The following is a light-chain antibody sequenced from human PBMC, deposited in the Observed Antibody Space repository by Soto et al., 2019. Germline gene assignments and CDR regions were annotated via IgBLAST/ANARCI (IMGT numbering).Light chain of an antibody. CDR2: VVS. CDR3: SSFTTSHTYV. V-gene: IGLV2-14*01. J-gene: IGLJ1*01. CDR1: SSDFGDYDY. Sequence: QSALTQPASVSGSPGQSITISCTGTSSDFGDYDYVSWYLQHPGKAPKLLIYVVSGRPSGVPHRFSGSKSGNAASLTISGLQAEDEADYYCSSFTTSHTYVFGTGTKVTV.